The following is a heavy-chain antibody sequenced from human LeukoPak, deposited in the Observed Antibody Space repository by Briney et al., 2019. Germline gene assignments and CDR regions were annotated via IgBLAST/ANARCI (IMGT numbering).Heavy chain of an antibody. CDR1: GGSISSYY. D-gene: IGHD5-24*01. J-gene: IGHJ4*02. CDR3: ARGARAGYNLEPFDY. V-gene: IGHV4-59*08. CDR2: ISYSGST. Sequence: PSETLSLTCTDSGGSISSYYWSWIRQPPGKELEWIGYISYSGSTKYNPSLKSRVTISVDTSKNYFSLKLSSVTAADTAVYYCARGARAGYNLEPFDYWGQGTLVTVSS.